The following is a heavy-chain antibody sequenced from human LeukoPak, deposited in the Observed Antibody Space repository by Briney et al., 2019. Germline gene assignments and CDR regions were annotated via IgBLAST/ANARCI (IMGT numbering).Heavy chain of an antibody. CDR2: ISAYNGNT. V-gene: IGHV1-18*01. Sequence: ASVKVSCKASGYTFTSYGISWVRQAPGQGLEWMGWISAYNGNTNYAQKFQGRVTITADESTSTAYMELSSLRSEDTAVYYCAREGSRWYYDSSGYAPPPFDYWGQGTLVTVSS. CDR3: AREGSRWYYDSSGYAPPPFDY. J-gene: IGHJ4*02. CDR1: GYTFTSYG. D-gene: IGHD3-22*01.